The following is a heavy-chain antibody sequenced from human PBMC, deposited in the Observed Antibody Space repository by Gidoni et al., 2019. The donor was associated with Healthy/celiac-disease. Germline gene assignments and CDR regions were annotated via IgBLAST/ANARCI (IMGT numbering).Heavy chain of an antibody. CDR3: ARVLGSGWYRVGDYYYGIDV. D-gene: IGHD6-19*01. J-gene: IGHJ6*02. V-gene: IGHV4-39*01. CDR2: ST. Sequence: STYYNPSLKSRVPISVDTSKNQFSLKLSSVTAADTAVYYCARVLGSGWYRVGDYYYGIDVWGQGTTVTVSS.